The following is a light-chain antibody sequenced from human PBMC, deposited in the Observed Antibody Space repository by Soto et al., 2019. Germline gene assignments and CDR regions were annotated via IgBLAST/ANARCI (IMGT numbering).Light chain of an antibody. CDR2: GAS. CDR1: QSVDSR. V-gene: IGKV3-15*01. CDR3: QQFNDSPPERT. J-gene: IGKJ1*01. Sequence: ETVMTQSPAVLSVSPGERATLSCRASQSVDSRLAWYQQKPGQAPRLLIYGASTRATGIPARFSGSGSGTEFTLTISSLQSEDSAIYYCQQFNDSPPERTFGQGTKVEVK.